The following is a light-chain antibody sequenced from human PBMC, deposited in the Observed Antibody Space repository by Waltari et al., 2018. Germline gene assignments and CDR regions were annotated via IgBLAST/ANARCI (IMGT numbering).Light chain of an antibody. Sequence: AIRITQSPSSLAASTGDRVTITCRSNQDIGTYLAWYQQTPGKAPRLLLHGASTLQTGVPSRFSGSGSGTDFNLTIACLQSEDFVTYFCQQYYAYPLTFGGGTKVEMK. CDR3: QQYYAYPLT. J-gene: IGKJ4*01. CDR1: QDIGTY. CDR2: GAS. V-gene: IGKV1-8*01.